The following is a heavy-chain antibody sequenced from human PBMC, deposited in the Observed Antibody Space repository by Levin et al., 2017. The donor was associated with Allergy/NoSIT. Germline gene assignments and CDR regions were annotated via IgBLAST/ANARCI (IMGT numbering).Heavy chain of an antibody. CDR3: ARDFGSGRGWFNP. CDR2: IRNKADSYTT. D-gene: IGHD3-10*01. CDR1: GFTFSDYY. V-gene: IGHV3-72*01. Sequence: LSLTCAASGFTFSDYYMDWVRQAPGKGLEWVGRIRNKADSYTTDYAASVKGRFTISRDDSKNLLSLQMSSLKTEDTALYYCARDFGSGRGWFNPWGQGTLVTVSS. J-gene: IGHJ5*02.